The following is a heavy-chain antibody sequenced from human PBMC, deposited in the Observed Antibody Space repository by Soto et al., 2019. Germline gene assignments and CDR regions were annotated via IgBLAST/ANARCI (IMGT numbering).Heavy chain of an antibody. V-gene: IGHV3-74*01. D-gene: IGHD3-16*02. J-gene: IGHJ4*02. CDR1: GFTFSSYW. CDR3: ARELMGELSYLAIDY. CDR2: INSDGSST. Sequence: EVQLVESGGGLVQPGGSLRLSCAASGFTFSSYWMHWVRQAPGKGLVWVSRINSDGSSTSYADSVKGRFTISRDNAKNTLYLQMNSLRAEDTAVYYCARELMGELSYLAIDYWGQGTLVIVSS.